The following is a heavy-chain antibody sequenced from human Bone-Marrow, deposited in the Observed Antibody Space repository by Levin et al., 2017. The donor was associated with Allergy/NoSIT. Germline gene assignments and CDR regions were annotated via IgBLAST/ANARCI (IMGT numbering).Heavy chain of an antibody. CDR3: AIGRGGYSSGWYFPEYFQH. Sequence: PSETLSLTCTVSGGSISSGSYYWSWIRQPAGKGLEWIGRIYTSGSTNYNPSLKSRVTISVDTSKNQFSLKLSSVTAADTAVYYCAIGRGGYSSGWYFPEYFQHWGQGTLVTVSS. CDR2: IYTSGST. V-gene: IGHV4-61*02. CDR1: GGSISSGSYY. J-gene: IGHJ1*01. D-gene: IGHD6-19*01.